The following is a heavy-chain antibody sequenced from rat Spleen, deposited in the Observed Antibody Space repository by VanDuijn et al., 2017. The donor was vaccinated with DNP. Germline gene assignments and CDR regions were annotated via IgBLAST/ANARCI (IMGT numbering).Heavy chain of an antibody. V-gene: IGHV5S13*01. J-gene: IGHJ2*01. CDR3: ARHGGDGTYY. D-gene: IGHD1-12*02. CDR1: GFTFSDYD. Sequence: EVQLVASGGGLVQPGGSLKLSCAASGFTFSDYDMSWVRQAPTKGLEWIATISTGGGKTYYRDSVKGRFTISRDNAKNTQYLQMDSLRSEDTATYYCARHGGDGTYYWGHGVMVTVSS. CDR2: ISTGGGKT.